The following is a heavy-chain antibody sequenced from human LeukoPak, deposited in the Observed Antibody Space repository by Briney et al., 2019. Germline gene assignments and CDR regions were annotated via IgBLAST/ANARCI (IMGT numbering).Heavy chain of an antibody. CDR2: ISSSGTTI. J-gene: IGHJ4*02. Sequence: EGSLRLSCAASGFTFSDYYMSWIRQAPGKGLEWVSYISSSGTTIYYADSVKGRFTISRDNAKNSLYLQMNSLRAEDTAVYYCAKELSEMATISPFDYWGQGTLVTVSS. CDR1: GFTFSDYY. CDR3: AKELSEMATISPFDY. V-gene: IGHV3-11*01. D-gene: IGHD5-24*01.